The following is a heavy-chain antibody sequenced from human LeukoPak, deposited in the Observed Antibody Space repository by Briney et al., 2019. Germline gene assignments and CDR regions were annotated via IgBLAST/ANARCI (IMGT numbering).Heavy chain of an antibody. CDR1: GFTFSSYA. D-gene: IGHD3-16*02. CDR3: AKAIYDYVWGSYRYIDY. CDR2: ISGSGGST. J-gene: IGHJ4*02. Sequence: GGSLRLSCAASGFTFSSYAVSWVRQAPGKGLEWVSAISGSGGSTYYADSVKGRFTISRDNSKNTLYLQMNSLRAEDTAVYYCAKAIYDYVWGSYRYIDYWGQGTLVTVSS. V-gene: IGHV3-23*01.